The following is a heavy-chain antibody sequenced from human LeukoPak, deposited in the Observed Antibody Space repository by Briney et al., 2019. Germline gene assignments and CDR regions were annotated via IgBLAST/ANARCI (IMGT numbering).Heavy chain of an antibody. D-gene: IGHD3-3*01. Sequence: ASVKVSCKASGGTFSSYAISWVRQAPGQGLEWMGRIIPILGIANYAQKFQGRVTITADKSTSTAYMELSSLRSEDTAVYYCARLLPYYDFWSGYYLEYWGQGTLVTVSS. CDR1: GGTFSSYA. CDR3: ARLLPYYDFWSGYYLEY. J-gene: IGHJ4*02. V-gene: IGHV1-69*04. CDR2: IIPILGIA.